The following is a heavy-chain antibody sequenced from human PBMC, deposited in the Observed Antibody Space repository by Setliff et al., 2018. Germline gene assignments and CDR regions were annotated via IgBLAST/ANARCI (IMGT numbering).Heavy chain of an antibody. V-gene: IGHV1-18*01. CDR1: GYTFSSFG. Sequence: ASVKVSCKTSGYTFSSFGLSWLRQAPGQGLEWVGWIGDQNGNTIYAQKFQGRVTITKDTSTTTGFMELRSLRSDDTATYFCARDRVDFVVPEAAARLDPWGQGTLVTVSS. J-gene: IGHJ5*02. D-gene: IGHD2-15*01. CDR3: ARDRVDFVVPEAAARLDP. CDR2: IGDQNGNT.